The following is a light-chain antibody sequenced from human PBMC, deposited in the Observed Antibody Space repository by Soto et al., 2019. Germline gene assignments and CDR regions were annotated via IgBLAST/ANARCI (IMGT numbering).Light chain of an antibody. J-gene: IGKJ4*01. V-gene: IGKV1-33*01. CDR2: DAS. Sequence: DIQMTQSPSSLSASVGDRATITCQASQDISNYLNWYQQKLGKATKLLIYDASNLETGVPSRFSGSGSGKDFTFTISSLQPEDIATYYCQQYDNLPLTFGGGTKVGSN. CDR3: QQYDNLPLT. CDR1: QDISNY.